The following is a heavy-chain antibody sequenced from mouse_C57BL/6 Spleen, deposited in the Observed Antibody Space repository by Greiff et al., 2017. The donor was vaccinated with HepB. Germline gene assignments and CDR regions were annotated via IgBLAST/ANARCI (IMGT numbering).Heavy chain of an antibody. D-gene: IGHD4-1*01. V-gene: IGHV1-62-2*01. CDR2: FYPGSGSI. Sequence: QVHVKQSGAELVKPGASVKLSCKASGYTFTEYTIHWVKQRSGQGLEWIGWFYPGSGSIKYNEKFKDKATLTADKSSSTVYMERSRLTSEDSAVYCCARHEEELGWFAYWGQGTLVTVSA. CDR1: GYTFTEYT. J-gene: IGHJ3*01. CDR3: ARHEEELGWFAY.